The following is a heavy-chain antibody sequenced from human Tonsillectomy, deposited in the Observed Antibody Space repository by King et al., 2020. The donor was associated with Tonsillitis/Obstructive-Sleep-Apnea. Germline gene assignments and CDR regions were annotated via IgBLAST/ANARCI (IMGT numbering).Heavy chain of an antibody. CDR2: ISSSSSYT. CDR3: AGEVYYDSSGRYFDY. Sequence: VQLVESGGGLVKPGGSLRLSCAASGFTFSDYYMSWIRQAPGKGLEWVSYISSSSSYTNYADSVKGRFTISRDNAKNSLYLQMNSLRAEDTAVYYCAGEVYYDSSGRYFDYWGQGTLVTVSS. J-gene: IGHJ4*02. D-gene: IGHD3-22*01. V-gene: IGHV3-11*06. CDR1: GFTFSDYY.